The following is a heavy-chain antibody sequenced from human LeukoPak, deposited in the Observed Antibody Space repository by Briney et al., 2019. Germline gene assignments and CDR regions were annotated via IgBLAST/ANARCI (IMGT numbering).Heavy chain of an antibody. D-gene: IGHD6-13*01. CDR2: IKQDGSEK. J-gene: IGHJ6*03. CDR3: ASGFGSSWYYDYYYMDV. Sequence: PGGSLRLSCAASGFTFSSYWMSWVRQAPGKGLEWVANIKQDGSEKYYVDSVKGRFTISRDNAKNSLYLQMNSLRAEDTAVYYCASGFGSSWYYDYYYMDVWGKGTTVTVSS. V-gene: IGHV3-7*01. CDR1: GFTFSSYW.